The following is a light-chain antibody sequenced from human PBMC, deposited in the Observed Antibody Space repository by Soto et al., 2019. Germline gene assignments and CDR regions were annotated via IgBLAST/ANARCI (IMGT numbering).Light chain of an antibody. V-gene: IGKV4-1*01. CDR1: QSVVYRSDKKNY. CDR2: WAS. CDR3: QQYYSTPLS. J-gene: IGKJ4*01. Sequence: DILMTQSPESLAVSLGERATINCKSSQSVVYRSDKKNYLAWYQKKPGQPPKLLIYWASTRESGVPDRFSGSGSGTDFTLTISSLQAEDVAVYYCQQYYSTPLSFGGGTKVEIK.